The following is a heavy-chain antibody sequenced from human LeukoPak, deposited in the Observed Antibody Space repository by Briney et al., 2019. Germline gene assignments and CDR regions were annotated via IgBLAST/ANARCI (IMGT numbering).Heavy chain of an antibody. CDR1: GFSIMNSA. Sequence: PGGSLRLSCAASGFSIMNSAMNWVRQAPGKGLEWVSSISSSSSFIYYADSVKGRFTISRDNAKNSLYLQMHSLRAEDTAVYYCARVGSSGWYDYWGQGTLVTVSS. J-gene: IGHJ4*02. D-gene: IGHD6-19*01. CDR3: ARVGSSGWYDY. CDR2: ISSSSSFI. V-gene: IGHV3-21*01.